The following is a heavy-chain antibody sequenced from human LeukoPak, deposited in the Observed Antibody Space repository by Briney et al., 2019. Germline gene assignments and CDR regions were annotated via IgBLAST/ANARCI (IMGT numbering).Heavy chain of an antibody. J-gene: IGHJ6*02. V-gene: IGHV3-9*01. CDR1: GFTFDDYA. CDR2: ISWNSGSI. D-gene: IGHD3-3*01. Sequence: PGGSLRPSCAASGFTFDDYAMHWVRQAPGKGLEWVSGISWNSGSIGYADSVKGRFTISRDNAKNSLYLQMNSLRAEDTALYYCAKDIGRFLEWLFIDYYYGMDVWGQGTTVTVSS. CDR3: AKDIGRFLEWLFIDYYYGMDV.